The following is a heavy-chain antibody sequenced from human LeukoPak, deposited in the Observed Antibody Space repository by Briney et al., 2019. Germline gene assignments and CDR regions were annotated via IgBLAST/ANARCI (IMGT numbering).Heavy chain of an antibody. CDR2: ISGSGSST. CDR1: GFTFNSYA. V-gene: IGHV3-23*01. J-gene: IGHJ4*02. D-gene: IGHD1-26*01. Sequence: GGSLRLSCAASGFTFNSYAMTWVRQAPGKGLDWVSAISGSGSSTFYADSVKGRFTISRDNSKNTLYLQMNSLRAEDTAVYYCAKDLVEWEPLDYWGQGTLVIVSS. CDR3: AKDLVEWEPLDY.